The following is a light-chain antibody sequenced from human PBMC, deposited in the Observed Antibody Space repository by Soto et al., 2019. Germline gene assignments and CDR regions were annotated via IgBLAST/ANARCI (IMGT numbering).Light chain of an antibody. CDR1: QTVFHTSYNKDF. CDR2: WAS. V-gene: IGKV4-1*01. CDR3: QQYYYSVT. J-gene: IGKJ2*01. Sequence: DIVMTQSPDSLSMSLGERATINCKSSQTVFHTSYNKDFLAWYQQKAGQPPKLLFYWASTRESGVPARFSGGGSGTDFSLTISSLQPEDVAVYSCQQYYYSVTLGQGTQLEIK.